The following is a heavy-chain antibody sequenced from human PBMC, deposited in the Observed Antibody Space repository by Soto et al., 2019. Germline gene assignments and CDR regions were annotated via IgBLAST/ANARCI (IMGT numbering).Heavy chain of an antibody. CDR2: ISYDGSNK. J-gene: IGHJ4*02. CDR3: AKDVDTAMAGPYYFDY. D-gene: IGHD5-18*01. V-gene: IGHV3-30*18. Sequence: QVQLVESGGGVVQPGRSLRLSCAASGFTFSSYGMHWVRQAPCKGLEWVAVISYDGSNKYYADSVKGRFTISRDNSKNTLYLQMNSLRAEDTAVYYCAKDVDTAMAGPYYFDYWGQGTLVTVSS. CDR1: GFTFSSYG.